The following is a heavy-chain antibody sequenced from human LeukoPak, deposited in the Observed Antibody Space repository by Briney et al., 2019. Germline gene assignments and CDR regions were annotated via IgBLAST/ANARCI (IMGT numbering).Heavy chain of an antibody. D-gene: IGHD6-13*01. CDR3: ARNDVAAAGDY. J-gene: IGHJ4*02. CDR1: GFTFRNYW. Sequence: PGGSLRLSCEVSGFTFRNYWMTWVRQAPGRGLEWVANIKPDGSEKNYVDSVKGRFTISRDDAKNSLFLQMNSLRPEDTAVYFCARNDVAAAGDYWGQGTLVTVPS. V-gene: IGHV3-7*01. CDR2: IKPDGSEK.